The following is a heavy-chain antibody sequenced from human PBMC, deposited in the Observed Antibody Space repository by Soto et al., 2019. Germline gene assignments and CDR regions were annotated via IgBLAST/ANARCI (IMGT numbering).Heavy chain of an antibody. D-gene: IGHD3-10*01. CDR3: ARDSRSYYGSGSNLDY. J-gene: IGHJ4*02. CDR1: GYTFTGYY. V-gene: IGHV1-2*04. CDR2: INPNSGGT. Sequence: ASVKVSCKASGYTFTGYYMHWVRQAPGQELEWMGWINPNSGGTNYAQKFQGWVTMTRDTSISTAYMELSRLRSDDTAVYYCARDSRSYYGSGSNLDYWGQGTLVTVSS.